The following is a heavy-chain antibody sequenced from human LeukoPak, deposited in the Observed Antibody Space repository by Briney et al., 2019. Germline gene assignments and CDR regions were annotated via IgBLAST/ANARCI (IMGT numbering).Heavy chain of an antibody. CDR2: FDPEDGER. D-gene: IGHD6-13*01. CDR3: ATEWRRSFIAAAGAKHYAFVI. V-gene: IGHV1-24*01. CDR1: GYTLSELS. J-gene: IGHJ3*02. Sequence: ASVKVSRKVSGYTLSELSMHWVRQPPAKGLEWVGGFDPEDGERIYAQKFQGRVTMTDDTSTDTDYMELSSLRSEDTGVYYCATEWRRSFIAAAGAKHYAFVIWGQGTMVTVSS.